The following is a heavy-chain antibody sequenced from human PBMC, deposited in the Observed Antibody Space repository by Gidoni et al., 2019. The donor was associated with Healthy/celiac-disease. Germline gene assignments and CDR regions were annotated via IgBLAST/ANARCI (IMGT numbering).Heavy chain of an antibody. J-gene: IGHJ4*02. CDR1: GGSISSSSYY. D-gene: IGHD3-10*01. Sequence: QLQLQESGPGLVKPSETLSLTCTVSGGSISSSSYYWGWIRQPPGKGLEWIGSIYYSGSTYYNPSLKSRVTISVDTSKNQFSLKLSSVTAADTAVYYCARYTMVRGVIVGGTDYWGQGTLVTVSS. V-gene: IGHV4-39*01. CDR3: ARYTMVRGVIVGGTDY. CDR2: IYYSGST.